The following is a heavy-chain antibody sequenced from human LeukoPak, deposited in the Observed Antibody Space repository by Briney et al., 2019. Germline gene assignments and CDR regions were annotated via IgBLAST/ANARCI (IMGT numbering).Heavy chain of an antibody. J-gene: IGHJ3*02. V-gene: IGHV4-59*01. D-gene: IGHD5-12*01. CDR3: ARERGYSGYDSVEYDAFDI. CDR1: GGSFSGYY. CDR2: IYYSGST. Sequence: PSETLSLTCAVYGGSFSGYYWSWIRQPPGKGLEWIGYIYYSGSTNYNPSLKSRVTISVDTSKNQFSLKLSSVTAADTAVYYCARERGYSGYDSVEYDAFDIWGQGTMVTVSS.